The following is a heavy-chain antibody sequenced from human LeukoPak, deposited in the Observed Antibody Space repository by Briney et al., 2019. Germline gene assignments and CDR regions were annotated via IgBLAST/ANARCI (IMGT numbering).Heavy chain of an antibody. CDR2: INPNSGGT. CDR3: ARDLVSPERDDILTGSRPKYYYYGMDV. D-gene: IGHD3-9*01. V-gene: IGHV1-2*02. Sequence: ASVKVSCKASGYTFTGYYMHWVRQAPGQGLEWMGWINPNSGGTNYAQKFQGRVTMTRDTSISTAYMELSRLRSDDTAVYYSARDLVSPERDDILTGSRPKYYYYGMDVWGQGTTVTVSS. J-gene: IGHJ6*02. CDR1: GYTFTGYY.